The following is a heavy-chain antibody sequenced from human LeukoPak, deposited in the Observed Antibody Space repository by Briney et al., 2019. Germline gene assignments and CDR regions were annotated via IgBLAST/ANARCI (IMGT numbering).Heavy chain of an antibody. V-gene: IGHV3-43*02. Sequence: GGSLRLSCAASGFTFDDYAMHWVRQAPGKGLEWVSLIGGDGGSTYYADSVKGRFTISRDNSKNSLYLQMNSLRTEDTALYYCAKDRYYYDSSGYNDYWGQGTLVTVSS. D-gene: IGHD3-22*01. CDR1: GFTFDDYA. CDR3: AKDRYYYDSSGYNDY. CDR2: IGGDGGST. J-gene: IGHJ4*02.